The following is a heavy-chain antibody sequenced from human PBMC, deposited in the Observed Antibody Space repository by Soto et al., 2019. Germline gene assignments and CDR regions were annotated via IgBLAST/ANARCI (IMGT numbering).Heavy chain of an antibody. Sequence: EVQLLESGGGLVQRGGSLRLSCAASGFTFSSYAVTWVRQAPGKGLEWVSGISGSGESTYYADSVEGRFTISRDNSKNTLYLQMSGLRAEDTAVYYCAKDLFAGITTAATNWGQGPLVTVSS. V-gene: IGHV3-23*01. J-gene: IGHJ4*02. CDR3: AKDLFAGITTAATN. CDR1: GFTFSSYA. CDR2: ISGSGEST. D-gene: IGHD6-13*01.